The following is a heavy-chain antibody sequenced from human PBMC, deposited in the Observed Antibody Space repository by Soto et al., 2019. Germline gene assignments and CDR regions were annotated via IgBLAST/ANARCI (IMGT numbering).Heavy chain of an antibody. CDR3: ARPCGYCNGGGPGNWFDP. CDR1: GFTFSDYS. CDR2: ISSSGSTI. Sequence: QVQLVESGGGLVKPGGSLRLSCAASGFTFSDYSMSWIRQAPGKGLEWVSYISSSGSTIYYTDSVKGRFTISRDNAKTSLYLQMHSLTAEDTAVYHCARPCGYCNGGGPGNWFDPWGQGTLVTVSS. D-gene: IGHD2-8*02. J-gene: IGHJ5*02. V-gene: IGHV3-11*01.